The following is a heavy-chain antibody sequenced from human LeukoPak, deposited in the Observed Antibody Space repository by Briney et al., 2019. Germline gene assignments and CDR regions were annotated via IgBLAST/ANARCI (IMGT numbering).Heavy chain of an antibody. D-gene: IGHD3-22*01. J-gene: IGHJ4*02. V-gene: IGHV3-23*01. CDR3: AKGRYYDNTGYPIDY. Sequence: GGSLRLSCAASEFSVKYNYMTWVRQAPGKGLEWVSAISGSGGSTYYADSVKGRFTISRDNSKNTLYLQMNSLRAEDTAVYYCAKGRYYDNTGYPIDYWGQGTLVTVSS. CDR1: EFSVKYNY. CDR2: ISGSGGST.